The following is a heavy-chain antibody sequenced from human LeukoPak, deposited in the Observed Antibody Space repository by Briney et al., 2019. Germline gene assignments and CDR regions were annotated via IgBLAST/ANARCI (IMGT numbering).Heavy chain of an antibody. Sequence: PGGFLRLSCAASGFTFSSYSLHWVRQAPGQGLEWMTLISSDGSIKYYADSVKGRFTVPRDNSRNTLYLQMDGLRVEDTALYYCARPVREQWLYDAFDTCGQGTRVTVSS. J-gene: IGHJ3*02. CDR1: GFTFSSYS. V-gene: IGHV3-30*04. CDR3: ARPVREQWLYDAFDT. CDR2: ISSDGSIK. D-gene: IGHD3-10*02.